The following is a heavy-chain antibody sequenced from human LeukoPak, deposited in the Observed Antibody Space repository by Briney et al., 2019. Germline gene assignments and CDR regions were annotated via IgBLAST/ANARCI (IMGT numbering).Heavy chain of an antibody. CDR3: ARDHYDFWSGYYTNCFDY. V-gene: IGHV3-23*01. D-gene: IGHD3-3*01. CDR2: ISGSGGST. Sequence: PGGSLRLSCAASGFTFSSYAMSWVRQAPGKGLEWVSAISGSGGSTYYADSVKGRFTISRDNSKNTLYLQMNSLRAEDTAVYYCARDHYDFWSGYYTNCFDYWGQGTLVTVSS. J-gene: IGHJ4*02. CDR1: GFTFSSYA.